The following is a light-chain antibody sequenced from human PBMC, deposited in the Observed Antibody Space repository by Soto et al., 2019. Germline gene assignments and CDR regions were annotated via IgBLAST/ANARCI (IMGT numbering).Light chain of an antibody. CDR3: LHYGGSPLT. Sequence: EILLTQSPASLSVSPGESATLSCRASQSLNTDLAWYQQKPGQAPRLLLYGASTRTTGIPDRFSGSGSGTDFTLTIGRLEPGDFAVYYCLHYGGSPLTFGQGTRLEIK. CDR1: QSLNTD. J-gene: IGKJ5*01. V-gene: IGKV3-20*01. CDR2: GAS.